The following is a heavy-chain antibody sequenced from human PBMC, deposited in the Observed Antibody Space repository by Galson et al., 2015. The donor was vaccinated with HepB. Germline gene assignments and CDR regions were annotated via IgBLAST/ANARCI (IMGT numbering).Heavy chain of an antibody. CDR1: GYKFSMYW. Sequence: QSGAEVKKPGESLKISCEASGYKFSMYWIGWVRQMPGRGLEWMGTIYPSASENRYSPSFQGQVTISADKSITTAYLQWSSLKASDTAIYYCARRKIYGSGLYSMDVWGQGTTVTVSS. V-gene: IGHV5-51*01. CDR3: ARRKIYGSGLYSMDV. J-gene: IGHJ6*02. CDR2: IYPSASEN. D-gene: IGHD2-15*01.